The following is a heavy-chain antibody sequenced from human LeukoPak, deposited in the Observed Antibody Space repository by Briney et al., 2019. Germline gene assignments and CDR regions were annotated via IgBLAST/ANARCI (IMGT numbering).Heavy chain of an antibody. CDR3: AKDGGWYRNPFEY. D-gene: IGHD6-19*01. J-gene: IGHJ4*02. CDR1: GFTFSGYA. Sequence: GGSLRLSCAASGFTFSGYAMSWVRQAPGKGLEWVSVITNSESGGRTYYADSVKGRFTISRDRSKNTLYVQMNSLRVEDTAVYYCAKDGGWYRNPFEYWGQGTLVTVSS. V-gene: IGHV3-23*01. CDR2: ITNSESGGRT.